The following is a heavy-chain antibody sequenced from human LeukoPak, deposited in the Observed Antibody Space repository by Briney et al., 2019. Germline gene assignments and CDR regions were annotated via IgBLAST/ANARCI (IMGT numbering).Heavy chain of an antibody. CDR1: GFTFSSYG. Sequence: GRSPRLSCAASGFTFSSYGMHWVRQAPGKGLEWVAVISYDGSNKYYADSVKGRFTISRDNSKNTLYLQMNSLRAEDTAVYYCAKLIPAYYDFWSGNFDYWGQGTLVTVSS. D-gene: IGHD3-3*01. J-gene: IGHJ4*02. CDR3: AKLIPAYYDFWSGNFDY. V-gene: IGHV3-30*18. CDR2: ISYDGSNK.